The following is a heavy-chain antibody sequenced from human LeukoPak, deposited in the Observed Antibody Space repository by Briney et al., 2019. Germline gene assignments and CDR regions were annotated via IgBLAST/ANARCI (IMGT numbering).Heavy chain of an antibody. J-gene: IGHJ5*02. Sequence: SEALSLCCAAYGGTFCGYYWSSIRHPRGMGLSWSGEINHSGSTNYNPSLKSRVTISVDTSKNQFSLKLSSVTAADTAVYYCARGSEVSRSYNWFDPWGQGTLVTVSS. CDR2: INHSGST. CDR1: GGTFCGYY. V-gene: IGHV4-34*01. D-gene: IGHD6-13*01. CDR3: ARGSEVSRSYNWFDP.